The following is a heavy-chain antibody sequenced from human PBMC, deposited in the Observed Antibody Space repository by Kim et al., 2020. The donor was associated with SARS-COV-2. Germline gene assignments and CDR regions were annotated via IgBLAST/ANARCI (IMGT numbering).Heavy chain of an antibody. CDR2: INHSGST. V-gene: IGHV4-34*01. Sequence: SETLSLTCAVYGGSFSGYYWSWIRQPPGKGLEWIGEINHSGSTNYNPSLKSRVTISVDTSKNQFSLKLSSVTAADTAVYYCARNLWFGEISFDYWGQGTL. CDR1: GGSFSGYY. J-gene: IGHJ4*02. CDR3: ARNLWFGEISFDY. D-gene: IGHD3-10*01.